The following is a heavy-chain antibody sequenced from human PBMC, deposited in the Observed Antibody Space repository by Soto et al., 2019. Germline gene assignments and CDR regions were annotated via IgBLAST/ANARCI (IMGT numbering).Heavy chain of an antibody. Sequence: TGGSLRLSCAASGFTFSSAGMHWVRRAPGKGLEWVAVISYDGSNKYYADSVKGRFTISRDNSKNTLYLQMNSLRAEDTAVYYCARGSVLEWLFRYYYYGMDVWGQGTTVTVSS. V-gene: IGHV3-30*03. CDR1: GFTFSSAG. D-gene: IGHD3-3*01. J-gene: IGHJ6*02. CDR2: ISYDGSNK. CDR3: ARGSVLEWLFRYYYYGMDV.